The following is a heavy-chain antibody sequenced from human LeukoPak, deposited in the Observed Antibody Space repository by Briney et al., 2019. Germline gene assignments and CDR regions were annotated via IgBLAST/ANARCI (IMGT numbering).Heavy chain of an antibody. J-gene: IGHJ4*02. CDR3: ATGIGWNDEGGFDY. Sequence: ASVKVSCKVSGYTLTELSMHWVRQAPGKGLEWMGGFDPEDGETIYAQKFQGRVTMTEDTSADTAYMELSSLRSEDTAVYYCATGIGWNDEGGFDYWGQGTLVTVSS. D-gene: IGHD1-1*01. CDR2: FDPEDGET. CDR1: GYTLTELS. V-gene: IGHV1-24*01.